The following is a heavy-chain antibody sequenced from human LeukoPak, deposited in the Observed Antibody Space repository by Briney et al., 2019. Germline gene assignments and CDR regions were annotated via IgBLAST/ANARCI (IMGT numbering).Heavy chain of an antibody. Sequence: PSETPSLTCAVYGGSFSGYYWSWIRQPPGKGLEWIGEINHSGSTNYNPSLKSRVTISVDTSKNQFSLKLSSVTAADTAVYYCARGYLSGSCYSDWGQGTLVTVSS. V-gene: IGHV4-34*01. CDR3: ARGYLSGSCYSD. CDR2: INHSGST. J-gene: IGHJ4*02. D-gene: IGHD2-15*01. CDR1: GGSFSGYY.